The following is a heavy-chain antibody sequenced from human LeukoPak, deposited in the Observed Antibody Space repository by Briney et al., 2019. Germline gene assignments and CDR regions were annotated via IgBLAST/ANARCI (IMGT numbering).Heavy chain of an antibody. CDR2: IYYSVST. V-gene: IGHV4-31*03. CDR3: AIVEKPGVRGVISPFDY. J-gene: IGHJ4*02. D-gene: IGHD3-10*01. CDR1: GGSISSGGYY. Sequence: SQTLSLTCTVSGGSISSGGYYWSWIRQHPGKGLEWIGYIYYSVSTYYNPSLKSRVTISVDTSKNQFSLKLSSVTAADTAVYYWAIVEKPGVRGVISPFDYWGQGTLVTVSS.